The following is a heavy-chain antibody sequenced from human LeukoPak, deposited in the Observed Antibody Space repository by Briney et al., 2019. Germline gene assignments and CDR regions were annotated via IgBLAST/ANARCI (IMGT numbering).Heavy chain of an antibody. CDR3: ARGYSSGGGYAFHI. CDR2: IYDSGTA. V-gene: IGHV4-30-4*01. Sequence: SETLSLTCTVSGGSISSDDFYWNWIRQPPGKGLDSVGNIYDSGTAYYKTSLKSRVTISLDTTKNKFSLKVRSVTAADTAVYYCARGYSSGGGYAFHIWGQGTTVTVSS. D-gene: IGHD6-19*01. J-gene: IGHJ3*02. CDR1: GGSISSDDFY.